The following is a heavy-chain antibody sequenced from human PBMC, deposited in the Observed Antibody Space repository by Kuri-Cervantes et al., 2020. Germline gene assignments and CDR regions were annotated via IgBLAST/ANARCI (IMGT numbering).Heavy chain of an antibody. CDR3: ARGGKGMAYFDY. D-gene: IGHD1-14*01. J-gene: IGHJ4*02. V-gene: IGHV3-48*01. Sequence: GGSLRLSCTASGFTFGDYTMSWFRQAPGKGLEWVSYITSSSSNIYYADSVKGRFTISRDNAKSSVYLQMNSLRAEDTAVYYCARGGKGMAYFDYWGQGTLVTVSS. CDR2: ITSSSSNI. CDR1: GFTFGDYT.